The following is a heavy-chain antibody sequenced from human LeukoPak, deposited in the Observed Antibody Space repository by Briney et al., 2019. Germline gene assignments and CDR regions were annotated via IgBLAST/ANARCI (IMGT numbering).Heavy chain of an antibody. CDR2: TNPDTGDT. Sequence: ASVRVSRKASGYTFTVYYIHWVRQAPGQGLEWMGWTNPDTGDTDYAQNFQGRVTMTRDSSISTAYMELTRLTSDDTGVYYCAREAFRGSGSFNWFAPWGQGTLVTVSS. CDR3: AREAFRGSGSFNWFAP. D-gene: IGHD3-10*01. CDR1: GYTFTVYY. J-gene: IGHJ5*02. V-gene: IGHV1-2*02.